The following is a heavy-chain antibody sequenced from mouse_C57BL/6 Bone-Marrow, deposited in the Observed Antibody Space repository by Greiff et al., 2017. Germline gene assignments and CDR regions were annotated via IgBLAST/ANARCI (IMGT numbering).Heavy chain of an antibody. CDR1: GFTFSSYA. CDR3: ARAGLRRAWFAY. D-gene: IGHD2-4*01. J-gene: IGHJ3*01. CDR2: ISDGGSYT. Sequence: EVKLVESGGGLVKPGGSLKLSCAASGFTFSSYAMSWVRQTPDKRLEWVATISDGGSYTYYPDNVKGRFTISRDNAKNNLYLQMSHLKSEDTAMYYCARAGLRRAWFAYWGQGTLVTVSA. V-gene: IGHV5-4*03.